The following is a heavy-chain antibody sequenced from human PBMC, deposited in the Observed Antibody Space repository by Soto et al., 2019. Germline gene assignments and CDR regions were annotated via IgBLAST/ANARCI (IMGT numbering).Heavy chain of an antibody. Sequence: QAQLVESGGGVVQPGTSLRLSCAASGFTFAHYAMHWVRHSPGKGLEWVAFMSHDENRKLYSDSVKGRFTISRDNSKSTLYLQMSRLRAEDTAVYYCAKDYDFWSASVNPYFDSWGLGTLATVSS. D-gene: IGHD3-3*01. CDR3: AKDYDFWSASVNPYFDS. CDR1: GFTFAHYA. J-gene: IGHJ4*02. V-gene: IGHV3-30*18. CDR2: MSHDENRK.